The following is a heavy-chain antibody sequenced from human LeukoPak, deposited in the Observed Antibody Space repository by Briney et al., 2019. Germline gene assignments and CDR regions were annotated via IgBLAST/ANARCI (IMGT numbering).Heavy chain of an antibody. V-gene: IGHV4-59*01. CDR2: IYYSGST. CDR1: GGSISSYY. CDR3: AREAPGYNWFDP. Sequence: SETLSLTCTVSGGSISSYYWSWIRQPPGKGLEWIGYIYYSGSTNYNPSLKSRVTISVDTSKNQFSLKLGSVTAADTAVYYCAREAPGYNWFDPWGQGTLVTVSS. J-gene: IGHJ5*02.